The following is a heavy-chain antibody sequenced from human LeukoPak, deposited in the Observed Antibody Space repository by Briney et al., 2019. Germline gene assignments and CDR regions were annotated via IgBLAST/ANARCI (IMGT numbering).Heavy chain of an antibody. CDR3: ARVHIVTGTYFDS. D-gene: IGHD3-10*01. CDR1: GDSMSGYS. CDR2: IYSSGFT. Sequence: PSETLSLTCTISGDSMSGYSWSWLRQPAGKELEWIGRIYSSGFTEYNLSLDGRVTMSIETSKNQFSLMLDSVTAADTATYYCARVHIVTGTYFDSWGQGALVTVS. V-gene: IGHV4-4*07. J-gene: IGHJ4*02.